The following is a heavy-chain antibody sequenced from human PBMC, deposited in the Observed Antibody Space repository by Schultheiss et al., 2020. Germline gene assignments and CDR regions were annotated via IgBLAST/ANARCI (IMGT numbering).Heavy chain of an antibody. CDR3: ARGMTTVTTRYFQH. CDR1: GFTFSSYG. J-gene: IGHJ1*01. D-gene: IGHD4-17*01. Sequence: GGSLRLSCAASGFTFSSYGMHWVRQAPGKGLEWVSVIYSGGSTYYADSVKGRFTISRDNAKNSVYLQMNSLRAEDTALYYCARGMTTVTTRYFQHWGQGTLVNVSS. CDR2: IYSGGST. V-gene: IGHV3-NL1*01.